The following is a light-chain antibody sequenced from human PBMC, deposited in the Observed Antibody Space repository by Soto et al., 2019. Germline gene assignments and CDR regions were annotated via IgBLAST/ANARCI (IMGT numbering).Light chain of an antibody. J-gene: IGKJ1*01. CDR2: DAS. CDR1: QGISSY. Sequence: AIRMTQSPSSLSASTGDRVTITCRASQGISSYLAWYQQKPGKAPNLLIYDASSLESGVPSRFSGSGSGTEFTLTISSLQPDDFAAYYCQQYNSYVWTFGQGTKVDIK. V-gene: IGKV1-8*01. CDR3: QQYNSYVWT.